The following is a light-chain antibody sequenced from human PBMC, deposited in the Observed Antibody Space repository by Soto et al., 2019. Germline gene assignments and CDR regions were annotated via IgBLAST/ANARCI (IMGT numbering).Light chain of an antibody. J-gene: IGLJ2*01. CDR2: SNN. Sequence: QSVLTQPPSASGTPGQRVTISCSGSSSNIGSNTVNWYQQLPGTAPKLLIYSNNQRPSGVPDRFSGSKSGTSASLAISWLQSEDEADDYCAAWDASLNGPVFGGGTQLTVL. CDR1: SSNIGSNT. CDR3: AAWDASLNGPV. V-gene: IGLV1-44*01.